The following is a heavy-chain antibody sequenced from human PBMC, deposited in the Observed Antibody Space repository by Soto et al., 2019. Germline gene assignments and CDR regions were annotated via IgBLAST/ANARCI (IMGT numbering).Heavy chain of an antibody. CDR1: GFTISTGRMG. CDR3: ARIGFVWGTLAYFDS. Sequence: QVTLKESGPVLVRPTETLTLACPVSGFTISTGRMGVTWIRQPPGKALEWLAHIFSNDDRFYSTSLKTRLTISKDTSKSQVVLTMANMDPADTATYYCARIGFVWGTLAYFDSWGQGSLVTVSS. J-gene: IGHJ4*02. CDR2: IFSNDDR. D-gene: IGHD3-16*01. V-gene: IGHV2-26*01.